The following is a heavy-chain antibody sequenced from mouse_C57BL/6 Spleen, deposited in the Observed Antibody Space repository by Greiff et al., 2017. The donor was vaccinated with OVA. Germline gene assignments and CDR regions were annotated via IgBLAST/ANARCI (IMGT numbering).Heavy chain of an antibody. V-gene: IGHV1-64*01. CDR2: IHPNSGST. CDR3: ARALGDGGWYFDV. CDR1: GYTFTSYW. J-gene: IGHJ1*03. D-gene: IGHD3-3*01. Sequence: QVQLQQPGAELVKPGASVKLSCKASGYTFTSYWMHWVKQRPGQGLEWIGIIHPNSGSTNYNEKFKSKATLTVDKSSSTAYMQLSSLTSEDSAVYYCARALGDGGWYFDVWGTGTTVTVSS.